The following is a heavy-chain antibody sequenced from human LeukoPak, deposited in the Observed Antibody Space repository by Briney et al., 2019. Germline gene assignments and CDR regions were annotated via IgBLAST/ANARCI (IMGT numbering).Heavy chain of an antibody. D-gene: IGHD2-15*01. Sequence: SETLSLTCTVSGGSISSYYWSWIRQPPGKGLEWIGYIYYSGSTNYNPSLKSRVTISVDTSKNQFSLKLSSVTTADTAVYYCARGRLLRWFDPWGQGTLVTVSS. CDR2: IYYSGST. CDR3: ARGRLLRWFDP. CDR1: GGSISSYY. J-gene: IGHJ5*02. V-gene: IGHV4-59*12.